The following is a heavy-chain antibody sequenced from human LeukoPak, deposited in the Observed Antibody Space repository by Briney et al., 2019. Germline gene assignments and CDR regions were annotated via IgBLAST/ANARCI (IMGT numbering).Heavy chain of an antibody. CDR2: IYYSGST. Sequence: SETLSLTCTVSGGSISSSSYYWGWIRQPPGKGLEWIGSIYYSGSTYYNPSLKSRVTISVDTSKNQFSLQLSSVTAADTAVYYCARRGDSSGNDAFDIWGQGTMVTVSS. D-gene: IGHD3-22*01. J-gene: IGHJ3*02. CDR1: GGSISSSSYY. CDR3: ARRGDSSGNDAFDI. V-gene: IGHV4-39*01.